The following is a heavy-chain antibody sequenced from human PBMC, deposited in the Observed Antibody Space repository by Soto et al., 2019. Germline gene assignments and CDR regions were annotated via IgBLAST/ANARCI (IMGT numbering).Heavy chain of an antibody. Sequence: SETLSLTCTVSGGSISTSTYYWGWIRQPPGKGLEWIGTMSYSGSTYYNPPRKSRVTISVDTSRNQFSLNLSSVTAADTAVFYCARPSLRRLTFGGGISPDFDYWGLGILVTVSS. CDR2: MSYSGST. J-gene: IGHJ4*02. CDR3: ARPSLRRLTFGGGISPDFDY. D-gene: IGHD3-16*01. CDR1: GGSISTSTYY. V-gene: IGHV4-39*01.